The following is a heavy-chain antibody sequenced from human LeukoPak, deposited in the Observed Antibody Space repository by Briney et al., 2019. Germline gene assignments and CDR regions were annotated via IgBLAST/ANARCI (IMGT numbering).Heavy chain of an antibody. CDR1: GFTFSSYG. J-gene: IGHJ3*02. CDR2: ISYDGSNK. V-gene: IGHV3-30*03. Sequence: GRSLRLSCAASGFTFSSYGMHWVRQAPGKGLEWVAVISYDGSNKYYADSVKGRFTISRDNSKNTLYLQMNSLRAEDTAVYYCAREGIGNFGDAFDIWGQGTMVTVSS. CDR3: AREGIGNFGDAFDI. D-gene: IGHD1-7*01.